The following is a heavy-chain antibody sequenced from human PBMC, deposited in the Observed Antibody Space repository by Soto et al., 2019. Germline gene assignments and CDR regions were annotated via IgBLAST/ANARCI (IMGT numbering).Heavy chain of an antibody. V-gene: IGHV4-34*01. CDR2: INHRGST. CDR3: ARISGYLERQVNFDY. D-gene: IGHD3-3*01. CDR1: GGSFSGYY. Sequence: QVQLQQWGAGLLKPSETLSLTCAVYGGSFSGYYWSWIRQPPGTGLEWIGEINHRGSTNYNPSLKSRVTISVHTSKNQFSLKLSSVTAEDTAVYYCARISGYLERQVNFDYWGQGTLVTVSA. J-gene: IGHJ4*02.